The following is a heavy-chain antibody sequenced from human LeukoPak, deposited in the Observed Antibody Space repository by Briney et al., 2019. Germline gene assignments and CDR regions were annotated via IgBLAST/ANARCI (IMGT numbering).Heavy chain of an antibody. D-gene: IGHD3-9*01. CDR3: ARLNGPRDSYDILTGYYWFDP. CDR2: IYTSGSN. J-gene: IGHJ5*02. CDR1: GGSISSYY. Sequence: SETLSLTCTVSGGSISSYYWSWIRQPAGKGLEWIGRIYTSGSNNYNPSLKSRVTISVDTSKNQFSLKLSSVTAADTAVYYCARLNGPRDSYDILTGYYWFDPWGQGTLVTVSS. V-gene: IGHV4-4*07.